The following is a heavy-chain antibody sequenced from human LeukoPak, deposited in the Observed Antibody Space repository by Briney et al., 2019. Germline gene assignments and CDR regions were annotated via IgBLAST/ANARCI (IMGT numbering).Heavy chain of an antibody. CDR3: ARGYSSGWYQRDWFDP. D-gene: IGHD6-19*01. CDR1: GYTFTSYD. J-gene: IGHJ5*02. Sequence: ASVKVSCKASGYTFTSYDINWVRQATGQGLEWMGWMNPNSGNTGYAQKFQGRVTMTRNTSIGTAYMELSSLRSEDTAVYYCARGYSSGWYQRDWFDPWGQGTLVTVSS. V-gene: IGHV1-8*01. CDR2: MNPNSGNT.